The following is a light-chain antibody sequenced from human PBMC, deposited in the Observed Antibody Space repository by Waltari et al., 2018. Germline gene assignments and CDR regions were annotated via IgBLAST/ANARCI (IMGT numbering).Light chain of an antibody. Sequence: QSVLTQPPSASATPGQRVTIPCSGPSANLASSSVNLYQPRPGTAPKPLIYSDERRPSGVPDRFSGSKSGASASLAISGLRSDDEADYYCATWDVNLSAWVFGGGTKLTVL. CDR3: ATWDVNLSAWV. CDR1: SANLASSS. V-gene: IGLV1-44*01. J-gene: IGLJ3*02. CDR2: SDE.